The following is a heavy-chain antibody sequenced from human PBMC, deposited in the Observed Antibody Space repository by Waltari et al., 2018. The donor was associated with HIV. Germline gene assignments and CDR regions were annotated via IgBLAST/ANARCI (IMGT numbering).Heavy chain of an antibody. J-gene: IGHJ2*01. CDR2: MYHSGST. CDR3: ARRSGEYWYFDL. V-gene: IGHV4-38-2*02. Sequence: QVQLQESGPGLVKPSETLSLTGTVSGYSISSGYYWGWLRQPPGKGLEWIGSMYHSGSTYYNPSLKSRVTMSVDTSKNQFSLKLSSVTAADTAVYYCARRSGEYWYFDLWGRGTLVTVSS. CDR1: GYSISSGYY. D-gene: IGHD7-27*01.